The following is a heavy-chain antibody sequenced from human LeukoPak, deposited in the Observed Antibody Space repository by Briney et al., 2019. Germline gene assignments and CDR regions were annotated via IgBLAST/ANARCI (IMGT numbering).Heavy chain of an antibody. CDR1: GGSISSYY. D-gene: IGHD3-9*01. J-gene: IGHJ4*02. CDR2: IYYSGST. Sequence: TSETLSLTCTVSGGSISSYYWSWIRQPPGKGLEWIGYIYYSGSTNYNPSLKSRVAISVKTSKNQFSLKLRSVTAADTAVYYCARVTGYTIEDYFDYWGQGTLVTVSS. CDR3: ARVTGYTIEDYFDY. V-gene: IGHV4-59*01.